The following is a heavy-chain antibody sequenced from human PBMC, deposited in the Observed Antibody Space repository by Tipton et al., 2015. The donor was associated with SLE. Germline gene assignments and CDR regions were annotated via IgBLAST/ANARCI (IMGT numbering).Heavy chain of an antibody. V-gene: IGHV4-34*01. J-gene: IGHJ5*02. CDR2: INHSGST. CDR3: ARGRGWTTFGGFDP. Sequence: TLSLTCAVYGGSFSGYYWSWIRQPPGKGLEWIGEINHSGSTNYNPSLKSRVTISVDTSKNQFSLKLSSVTAADTAVYYCARGRGWTTFGGFDPRGQGTLVTVSS. D-gene: IGHD3-16*01. CDR1: GGSFSGYY.